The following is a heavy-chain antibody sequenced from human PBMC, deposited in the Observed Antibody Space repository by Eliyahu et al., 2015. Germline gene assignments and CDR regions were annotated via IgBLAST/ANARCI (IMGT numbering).Heavy chain of an antibody. Sequence: QVQLQESGPGLVKPSGTLSLTCAVSGVSISTSNWWSWVRQPPGKGLEWIGEIYHSGSTNYNPSFESRVTISLDKSKNQFSLKLSSVTAADTAVYYCARANYYDSSGPPFDYWGQGTLVIVSS. CDR1: GVSISTSNW. V-gene: IGHV4-4*02. CDR2: IYHSGST. CDR3: ARANYYDSSGPPFDY. J-gene: IGHJ4*02. D-gene: IGHD3-22*01.